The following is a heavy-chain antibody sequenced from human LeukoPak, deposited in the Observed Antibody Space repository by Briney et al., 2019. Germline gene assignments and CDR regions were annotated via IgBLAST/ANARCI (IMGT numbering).Heavy chain of an antibody. J-gene: IGHJ4*02. D-gene: IGHD4-17*01. CDR3: AREMITVTTGFDH. V-gene: IGHV1-18*01. CDR2: ISAYNGNT. Sequence: ASVKVSCKASGYTFTSYGISWVRQAPGQGLEWMGWISAYNGNTNYAQKLQGRVTMTTDTSTNTAYMGLRSLRSDDTAVYYCAREMITVTTGFDHWGQGTLVTVSS. CDR1: GYTFTSYG.